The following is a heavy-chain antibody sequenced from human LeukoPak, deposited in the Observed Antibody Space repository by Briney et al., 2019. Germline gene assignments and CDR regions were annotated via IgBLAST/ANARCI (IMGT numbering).Heavy chain of an antibody. CDR1: GFTFSTYG. J-gene: IGHJ4*02. V-gene: IGHV3-30*18. CDR3: AKGAGWYGPFDY. D-gene: IGHD3-10*01. Sequence: PGRSLRLSCAASGFTFSTYGMHWVRQAPGKGLEWVAVTSNDGSNKYYADSVKGRFTISRDNSKNTLYLQTNSLRAEDTAVYYCAKGAGWYGPFDYWGQGTLVTVSS. CDR2: TSNDGSNK.